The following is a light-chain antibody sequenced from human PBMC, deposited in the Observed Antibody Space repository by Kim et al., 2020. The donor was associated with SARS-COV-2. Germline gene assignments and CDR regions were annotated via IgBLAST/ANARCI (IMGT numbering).Light chain of an antibody. V-gene: IGKV3-20*01. CDR3: QQYGSSTT. CDR2: GAS. Sequence: EIVLTQSPGTLPLSPGERATLSCRASQSVSSSYLAWYQQKPGQAPRLLIYGASSRATGIPDRFSGSGSGTDFTLTISRLEPEDFAVYYCQQYGSSTTFGPGTKVDIK. J-gene: IGKJ3*01. CDR1: QSVSSSY.